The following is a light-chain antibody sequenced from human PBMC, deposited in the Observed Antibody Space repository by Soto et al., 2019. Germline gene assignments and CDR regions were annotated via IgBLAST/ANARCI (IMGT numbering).Light chain of an antibody. CDR1: SNDLGGYNY. V-gene: IGLV2-8*01. CDR3: SSYGGSDNLI. CDR2: EVR. Sequence: QSALTQPPSASGSPGQSVTISCTGSSNDLGGYNYVSWYQHHPGKAPKLIIYEVRERPSGVPDRFSGSKSGNTASLTVSGREAEDEADYYRSSYGGSDNLIFGGGTKLTVL. J-gene: IGLJ2*01.